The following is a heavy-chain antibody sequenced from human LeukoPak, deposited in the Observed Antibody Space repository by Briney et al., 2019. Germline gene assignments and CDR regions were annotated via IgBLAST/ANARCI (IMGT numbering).Heavy chain of an antibody. CDR2: TSSSDAGT. CDR1: GFTLSTYA. CDR3: ARGGQRLGIDYYYYYYMDV. D-gene: IGHD6-25*01. J-gene: IGHJ6*03. V-gene: IGHV3-23*01. Sequence: GGSLRLSCAASGFTLSTYAMSWVRQTAGKGLEWVAATSSSDAGTYHADSVRGRFTISRDNAKNSLYLQMNSLRAEDTAVYYCARGGQRLGIDYYYYYYMDVWGKGTTVTVSS.